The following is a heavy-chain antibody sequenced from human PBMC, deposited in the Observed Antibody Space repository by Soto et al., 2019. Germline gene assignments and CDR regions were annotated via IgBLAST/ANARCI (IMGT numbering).Heavy chain of an antibody. V-gene: IGHV3-48*01. D-gene: IGHD3-16*02. J-gene: IGHJ3*02. Sequence: GGSLRLSCAASGFTFSSYSMDWVRQAPGKGPEWVSYISSSSSTIYYADSVKGRFTISRDNAKNSLYLQMNSLRAEDTAVYYCARDNERIMITFGGVIAKAGQGIHHDAFDIWGQGTMVTVSS. CDR1: GFTFSSYS. CDR3: ARDNERIMITFGGVIAKAGQGIHHDAFDI. CDR2: ISSSSSTI.